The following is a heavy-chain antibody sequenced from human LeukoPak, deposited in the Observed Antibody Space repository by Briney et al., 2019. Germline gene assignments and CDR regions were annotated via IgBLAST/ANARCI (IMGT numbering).Heavy chain of an antibody. V-gene: IGHV3-48*03. D-gene: IGHD2-15*01. CDR1: GFTFSSYE. CDR2: ISSSGSTI. J-gene: IGHJ6*03. CDR3: AKDIRYCSGGSCEYYYYMDV. Sequence: GGSLRLSCAASGFTFSSYEMNWVRQAPGKGLEWVSYISSSGSTIYYADSVKGRFTISRDNAKNSLYLQMNSLRAEDTAVYYCAKDIRYCSGGSCEYYYYMDVWGKGTTVTVSS.